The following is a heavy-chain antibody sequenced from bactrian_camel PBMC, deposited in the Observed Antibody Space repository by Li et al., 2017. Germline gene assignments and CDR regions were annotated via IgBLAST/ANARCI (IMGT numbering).Heavy chain of an antibody. J-gene: IGHJ4*01. CDR3: ATDPYAY. CDR1: GFTSSVST. CDR2: ISVGGGGT. Sequence: VQLVESGGGLVQPGGSLSLSCAASGFTSSVSTMNWVRQAPGKGLEWVSAISVGGGGTWYADSVKGRFTMSRDNTKNTVYLQMNSLKSTDTALYFCATDPYAYWGQGTQVTVS. V-gene: IGHV3S40*01.